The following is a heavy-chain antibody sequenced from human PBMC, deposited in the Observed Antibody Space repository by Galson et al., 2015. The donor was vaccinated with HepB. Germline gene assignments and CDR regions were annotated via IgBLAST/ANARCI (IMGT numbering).Heavy chain of an antibody. D-gene: IGHD3-22*01. V-gene: IGHV2-70*04. Sequence: PALVKPTQTLTLTCTFSGFSLSTSGMRVSWIRQPPGKALEWLARIDWDDDKFYSTSLKTRLTISKDTSKNQVVLTMTNMDPVDTATYYCARILDDSSGLDYWGQGTLVTVSS. CDR3: ARILDDSSGLDY. CDR2: IDWDDDK. J-gene: IGHJ4*02. CDR1: GFSLSTSGMR.